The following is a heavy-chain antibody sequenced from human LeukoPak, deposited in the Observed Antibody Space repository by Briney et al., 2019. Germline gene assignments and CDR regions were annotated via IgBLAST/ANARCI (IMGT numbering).Heavy chain of an antibody. Sequence: GGSLRLSCAASGFTFSSHTMNWVRQAPGKGLEWVSSISSSGSYIYYADSVKGRFTISRDNAKNSLYLQMNSLRAEDTAVYYCGRGQAIIFRAPGGAFDIWARGQWSPSLQ. J-gene: IGHJ3*02. CDR2: ISSSGSYI. V-gene: IGHV3-21*01. CDR1: GFTFSSHT. CDR3: GRGQAIIFRAPGGAFDI. D-gene: IGHD3-9*01.